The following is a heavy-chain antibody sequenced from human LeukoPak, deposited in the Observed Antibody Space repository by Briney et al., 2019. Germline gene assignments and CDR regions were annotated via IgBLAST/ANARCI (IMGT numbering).Heavy chain of an antibody. J-gene: IGHJ5*02. V-gene: IGHV1-18*01. D-gene: IGHD3-9*01. Sequence: GASVKVSCKASGYTFISYGISWVRQAPGQGLEWMGWISTYNGNTNYAQKFQGRVTMTTDTSTSTAYMELRSLRSDGTAVYYCARDPDISTNWFDPWGQGTLVTVSS. CDR2: ISTYNGNT. CDR1: GYTFISYG. CDR3: ARDPDISTNWFDP.